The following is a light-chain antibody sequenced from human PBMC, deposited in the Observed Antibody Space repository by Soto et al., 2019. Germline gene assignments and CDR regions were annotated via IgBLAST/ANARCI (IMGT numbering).Light chain of an antibody. CDR1: QRVSSNY. CDR2: GAS. CDR3: QKYGTSFT. V-gene: IGKV3-20*01. Sequence: EIVLTQSPGTLSLSPGERATLSCRASQRVSSNYLAWYQHKPGQAPGLLIYGASSRHTGIPDMFSRSGCGKGFTLTIIRLEAEDFALDYCQKYGTSFTFGPGTKVDIK. J-gene: IGKJ3*01.